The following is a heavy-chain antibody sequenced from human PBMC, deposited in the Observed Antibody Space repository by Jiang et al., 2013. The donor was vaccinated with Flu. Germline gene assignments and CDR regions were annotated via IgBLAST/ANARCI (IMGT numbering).Heavy chain of an antibody. CDR3: ARLYYYGSGSYGYYYYYGMDV. D-gene: IGHD3-10*01. Sequence: STYLQPVPPRSRVTISVDTSKNQFSLKLSSVTAADTAVYYCARLYYYGSGSYGYYYYYGMDVWGQGTTVTVSS. J-gene: IGHJ6*02. CDR2: ST. V-gene: IGHV4-39*01.